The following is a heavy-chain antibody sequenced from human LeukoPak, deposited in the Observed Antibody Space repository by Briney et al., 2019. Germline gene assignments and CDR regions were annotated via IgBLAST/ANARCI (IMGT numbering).Heavy chain of an antibody. V-gene: IGHV3-23*01. D-gene: IGHD3-22*01. CDR2: ISGSDDST. CDR1: GFTFSSYA. J-gene: IGHJ4*02. CDR3: AKTKIYSVYSVIDY. Sequence: GGSLRLSCAASGFTFSSYAMSLVRQAPGKGLEWVSTISGSDDSTYYADSVKGRFTISRDNSKNTLYLQMNSLRAEDTALYYCAKTKIYSVYSVIDYWGQGTLVTVSS.